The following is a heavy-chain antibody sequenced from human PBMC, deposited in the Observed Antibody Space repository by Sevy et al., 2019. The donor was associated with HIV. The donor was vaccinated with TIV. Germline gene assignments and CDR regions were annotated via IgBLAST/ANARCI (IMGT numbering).Heavy chain of an antibody. D-gene: IGHD2-15*01. V-gene: IGHV3-11*06. J-gene: IGHJ4*02. CDR3: ASSCRASSAPYYFDY. CDR1: GFTFSDYY. CDR2: ISSRNTYT. Sequence: GGSLRLSCAASGFTFSDYYMSWVRQAPGKGLEWLSYISSRNTYTNYADSVKGRFTISRDNAKNSLYLQMDSLRAEDTAVYYCASSCRASSAPYYFDYWGQGTLVTVSS.